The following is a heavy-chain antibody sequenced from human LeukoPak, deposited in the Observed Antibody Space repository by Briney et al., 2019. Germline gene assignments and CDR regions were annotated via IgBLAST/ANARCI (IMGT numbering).Heavy chain of an antibody. D-gene: IGHD3-3*01. Sequence: GGSLRLSCAASGFTFSSYGMHWVRQAPGKGLEWVAVIWYDGSNKYYADSVKGRFTISRDNSKNTLYLQMNSLRAEDTAVYYCAKDQAPYYDFWSGYHRYNWFDPWGQGTLVTVSS. CDR1: GFTFSSYG. J-gene: IGHJ5*02. CDR2: IWYDGSNK. CDR3: AKDQAPYYDFWSGYHRYNWFDP. V-gene: IGHV3-33*06.